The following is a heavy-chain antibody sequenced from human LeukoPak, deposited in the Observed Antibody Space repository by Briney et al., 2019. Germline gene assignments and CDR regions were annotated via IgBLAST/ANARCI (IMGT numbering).Heavy chain of an antibody. D-gene: IGHD5-24*01. CDR2: ISSGSSYI. CDR3: ARTRDGFSYYYGMDV. CDR1: GFTSSGSS. V-gene: IGHV3-21*01. J-gene: IGHJ6*02. Sequence: PGGSLRLSCAASGFTSSGSSMNWVRQAPGKGLEWVSSISSGSSYIYYSDSVKGRFTISRDNAKNSLYLQMNSLRAEDTAVYYCARTRDGFSYYYGMDVWGQGTTVTVSS.